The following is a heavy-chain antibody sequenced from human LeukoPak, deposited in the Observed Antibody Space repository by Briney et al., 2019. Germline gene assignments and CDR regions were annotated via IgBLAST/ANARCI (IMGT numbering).Heavy chain of an antibody. CDR2: INHSGSP. Sequence: SETLSLTCAVYGASFTNYYWSWIRQPPGKGLEWIGEINHSGSPNYNPSLKSRVTISLDTSKNQFSVKVNSVTAADTAVYYCARGYSGSYHIPFYWGQGTLVTVSS. J-gene: IGHJ4*02. V-gene: IGHV4-34*01. CDR3: ARGYSGSYHIPFY. D-gene: IGHD1-26*01. CDR1: GASFTNYY.